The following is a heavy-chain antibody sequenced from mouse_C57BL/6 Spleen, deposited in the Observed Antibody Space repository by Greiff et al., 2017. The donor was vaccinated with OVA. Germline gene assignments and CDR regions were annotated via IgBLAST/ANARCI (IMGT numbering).Heavy chain of an antibody. J-gene: IGHJ4*01. Sequence: VQLQQSVAELVRPGASVKLSCTASGFNIKNTYMNWVKQRPEQGLEWIGRIDPANGNTKYAPKFQGKATITADTSSNSAYLQLSSLTSEDTAIYYCARGDYGSSYDAIDYWGQGTSVTVSS. CDR2: IDPANGNT. CDR3: ARGDYGSSYDAIDY. V-gene: IGHV14-3*01. CDR1: GFNIKNTY. D-gene: IGHD1-1*01.